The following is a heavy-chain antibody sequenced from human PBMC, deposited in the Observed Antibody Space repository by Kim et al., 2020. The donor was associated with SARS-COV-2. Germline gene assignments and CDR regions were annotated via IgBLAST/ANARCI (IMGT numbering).Heavy chain of an antibody. D-gene: IGHD6-13*01. J-gene: IGHJ4*02. V-gene: IGHV3-30*18. CDR1: GFTFSSYG. CDR2: TSYDGSKK. Sequence: GGSLRLSCADSGFTFSSYGMHWVRQAPGKGLEWVAITSYDGSKKYYVDSVKGRFTISRDNSKNTLYLQMTSLRVEDTAVYYCAKEYYTSTLYLDYWGQGTLGTVSS. CDR3: AKEYYTSTLYLDY.